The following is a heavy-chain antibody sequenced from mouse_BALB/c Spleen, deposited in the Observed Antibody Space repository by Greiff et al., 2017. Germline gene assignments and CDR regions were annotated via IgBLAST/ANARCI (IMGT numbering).Heavy chain of an antibody. CDR3: ARGGFLYYYGSRSYAMDY. CDR1: GYNFTSYW. J-gene: IGHJ4*01. V-gene: IGHV1-55*01. D-gene: IGHD1-1*01. CDR2: IYPGSGST. Sequence: VQGVESGAELARPGTSVKLSCKASGYNFTSYWINWVKLRPGQGLEWIGDIYPGSGSTNYNEKFKSKATLTVDTSSSTAYMQLSSLASEDSALYYCARGGFLYYYGSRSYAMDYWGQGTSVTVSS.